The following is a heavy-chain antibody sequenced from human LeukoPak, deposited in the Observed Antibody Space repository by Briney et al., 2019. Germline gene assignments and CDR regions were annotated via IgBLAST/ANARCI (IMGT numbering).Heavy chain of an antibody. CDR2: INPNSGGT. D-gene: IGHD3-3*01. Sequence: ASVKVSCKASGYTFTGYYMHWVRQAPGQGLEWMGWINPNSGGTNYAQKFQGRVTMTRDTSISTAYMELSWLRSDDTAVYYCARAAQELRFLEWLLFHWGQGTLVTVSS. CDR3: ARAAQELRFLEWLLFH. J-gene: IGHJ4*02. V-gene: IGHV1-2*02. CDR1: GYTFTGYY.